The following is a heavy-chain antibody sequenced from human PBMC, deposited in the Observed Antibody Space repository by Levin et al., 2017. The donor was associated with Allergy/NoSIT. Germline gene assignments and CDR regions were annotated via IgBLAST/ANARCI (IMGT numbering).Heavy chain of an antibody. CDR2: ISFTGST. J-gene: IGHJ4*02. Sequence: PSETLSLTCSVSGDSVTSGSYYWSWIRQPPGKGLEWIGFISFTGSTNYNPSLKSPVTISVDTSKNQFSLKLSSVTAADTAVYFCARSQDHSGFLNWGQGTLVTVSS. CDR1: GDSVTSGSYY. D-gene: IGHD3-22*01. V-gene: IGHV4-61*01. CDR3: ARSQDHSGFLN.